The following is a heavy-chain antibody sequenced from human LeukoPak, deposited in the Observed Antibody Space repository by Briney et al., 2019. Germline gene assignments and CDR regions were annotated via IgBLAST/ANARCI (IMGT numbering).Heavy chain of an antibody. J-gene: IGHJ3*02. V-gene: IGHV3-30*03. CDR3: ASWSYYDSSGYTRAFDI. CDR1: GFTFSSYG. D-gene: IGHD3-22*01. Sequence: GRSLRLSCAASGFTFSSYGMHWVRQAPGKGLEWVAVISYDGSNKYYADSVKGRFTISRDNSKNTLYLLMNSLRAEDTAVYYCASWSYYDSSGYTRAFDIWGQGTMVTVSS. CDR2: ISYDGSNK.